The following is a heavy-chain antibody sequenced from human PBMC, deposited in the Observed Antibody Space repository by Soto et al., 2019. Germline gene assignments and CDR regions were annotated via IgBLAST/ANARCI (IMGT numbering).Heavy chain of an antibody. CDR2: IYYSGST. CDR3: ARYGSGSSVWFDP. CDR1: GGSISSYY. J-gene: IGHJ5*02. V-gene: IGHV4-59*01. D-gene: IGHD3-10*01. Sequence: SETLSLTCTVSGGSISSYYWSWIRQPPGKGLEWIGYIYYSGSTIYNPSLKSRVTISVDTSKNQFSLKLSSVTAADTAVYYCARYGSGSSVWFDPWGQGTLVTVS.